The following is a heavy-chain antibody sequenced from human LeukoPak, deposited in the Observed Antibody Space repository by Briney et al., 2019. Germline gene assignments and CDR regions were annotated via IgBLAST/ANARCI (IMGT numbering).Heavy chain of an antibody. CDR1: GFTFSNYD. D-gene: IGHD6-13*01. V-gene: IGHV3-13*01. J-gene: IGHJ4*02. CDR2: IDTAGDT. Sequence: GGSLRLSCAASGFTFSNYDMHWVRQATGKGLEWVSGIDTAGDTYYPGSVKGRFTISRENAKNSLYLQMNGLRAGDTAVFYCARGPRAYKYSSSWYFDDWGQGTLVTVSS. CDR3: ARGPRAYKYSSSWYFDD.